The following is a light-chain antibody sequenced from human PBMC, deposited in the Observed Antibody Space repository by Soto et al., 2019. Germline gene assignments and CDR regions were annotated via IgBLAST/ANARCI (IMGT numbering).Light chain of an antibody. CDR2: AAS. CDR1: QSIAFY. Sequence: QMTKYPSSLSASIGDRVTLTCRASQSIAFYLNWYQQTPGKAPKLLVSAASNLQSGVPSRFSGSGSETDFTLTISSLQPEDFATYYCQQSYSTPPTFGGGTKVDIK. CDR3: QQSYSTPPT. V-gene: IGKV1-39*01. J-gene: IGKJ4*01.